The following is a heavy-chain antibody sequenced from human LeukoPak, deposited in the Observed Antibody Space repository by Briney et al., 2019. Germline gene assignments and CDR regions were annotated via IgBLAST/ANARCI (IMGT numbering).Heavy chain of an antibody. CDR2: INPNSGGT. D-gene: IGHD5-18*01. CDR3: ARIDVGGGYSAHTDV. J-gene: IGHJ6*03. CDR1: GYTFTGYY. V-gene: IGHV1-2*02. Sequence: ASVKVSCKASGYTFTGYYMHWVRQAPGQGLEWMGWINPNSGGTNYAQKFQGRVTMTGDTSISTAYMELSRLKADDTAVYYCARIDVGGGYSAHTDVWGRGTTVMVSS.